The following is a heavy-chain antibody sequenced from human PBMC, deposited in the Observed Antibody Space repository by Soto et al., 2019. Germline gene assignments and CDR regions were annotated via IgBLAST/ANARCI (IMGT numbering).Heavy chain of an antibody. CDR2: ISSSSNSI. CDR1: GFTFSSYS. V-gene: IGHV3-48*01. J-gene: IGHJ4*02. D-gene: IGHD2-2*01. CDR3: ASTVECSTTSCIR. Sequence: EVQLVESGGGLVQPGGSLRLSCAASGFTFSSYSMNWVRQAPGKGLEWVSYISSSSNSIYYADSVKGRFTISRDNAKNSLHLQMNSLRAEDTAVYYCASTVECSTTSCIRWGKGTLVTVSS.